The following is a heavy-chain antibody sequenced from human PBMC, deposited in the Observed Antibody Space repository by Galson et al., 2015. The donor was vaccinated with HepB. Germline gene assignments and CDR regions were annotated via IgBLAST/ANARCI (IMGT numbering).Heavy chain of an antibody. CDR1: GFTVSSNY. V-gene: IGHV3-66*01. Sequence: SLRLSCAASGFTVSSNYMSWVRQAPGKGLEWVSVIYSGGSTYYADSVKGRFTIYRDKSKNTLYLQMNSLRAEDTAVYYCARAILSLPIAVAGPVYGMDVWGQGTTVTVSS. CDR2: IYSGGST. CDR3: ARAILSLPIAVAGPVYGMDV. D-gene: IGHD6-19*01. J-gene: IGHJ6*02.